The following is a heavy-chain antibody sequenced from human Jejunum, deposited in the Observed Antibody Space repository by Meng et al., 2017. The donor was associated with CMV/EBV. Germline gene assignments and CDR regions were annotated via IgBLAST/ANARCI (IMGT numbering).Heavy chain of an antibody. CDR2: ISAYNGNT. V-gene: IGHV1-18*01. Sequence: VQLLQSGDAGKKPGTPLKVSCKASGYTFTNYGITWVRQAPGRGLEWMGWISAYNGNTNYAQTLQGRVTMTTDTSTSTAYMELRSLRSDDTAVYYCARVEVGITSGDYWGQGTLVTVSS. CDR1: GYTFTNYG. J-gene: IGHJ4*02. D-gene: IGHD1-26*01. CDR3: ARVEVGITSGDY.